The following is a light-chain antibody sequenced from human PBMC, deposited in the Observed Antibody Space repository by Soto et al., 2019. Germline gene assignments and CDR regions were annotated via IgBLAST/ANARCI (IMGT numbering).Light chain of an antibody. CDR3: QQYNSYSQT. V-gene: IGKV1-5*03. J-gene: IGKJ1*01. CDR2: KAS. Sequence: DIQMTQSPSTLSASVGDRVTITCRASQSISSWLAWYQQKPRKAPKLLIYKASSLESGVPSRFSGSGSGTEFTLTISGLQPDDFATYYCQQYNSYSQTFGQGTKV. CDR1: QSISSW.